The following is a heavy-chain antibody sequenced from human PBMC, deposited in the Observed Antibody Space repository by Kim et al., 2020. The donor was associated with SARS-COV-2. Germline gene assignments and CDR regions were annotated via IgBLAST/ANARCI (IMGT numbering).Heavy chain of an antibody. J-gene: IGHJ6*02. CDR1: GYTFTSYA. V-gene: IGHV7-4-1*02. CDR2: INTNTGNP. D-gene: IGHD6-25*01. CDR3: ARDLEGSGSPYYYGMDV. Sequence: ASVKVSCKASGYTFTSYAMNWVRQAPGQGLELMGWINTNTGNPTYAQGFTGRFVFSLDTSVSTAYLQISSLKAEDTAVYYCARDLEGSGSPYYYGMDVWGQGTTVTVSS.